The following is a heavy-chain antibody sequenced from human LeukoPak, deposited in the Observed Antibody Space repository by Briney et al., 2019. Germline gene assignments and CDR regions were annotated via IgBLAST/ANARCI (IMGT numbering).Heavy chain of an antibody. Sequence: SETLSLTCVVYGGSFSDYYWSWIRQPPGNGLEWIGEINHRGITNYNPSLTSRVTISVDTSKNQFSLNLTSLTAADTAVYYCARRSTSCLDYWGQGTLVTVSS. J-gene: IGHJ4*02. V-gene: IGHV4-34*01. CDR2: INHRGIT. CDR3: ARRSTSCLDY. CDR1: GGSFSDYY. D-gene: IGHD2-2*01.